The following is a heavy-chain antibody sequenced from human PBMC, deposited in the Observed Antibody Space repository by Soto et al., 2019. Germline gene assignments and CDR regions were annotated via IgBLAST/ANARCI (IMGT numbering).Heavy chain of an antibody. D-gene: IGHD3-9*01. CDR1: GFPFSSYW. J-gene: IGHJ4*02. CDR3: AREYYGLLTGYYTDY. V-gene: IGHV3-74*01. CDR2: ISGDGGTT. Sequence: EVQLVESGGDLVQRGGSLRLSCAASGFPFSSYWMHWVRHTPGKGLDWVARISGDGGTTYYADPVTGRFTVARDNAKNTLSLRISGLRTEDTAVYYCAREYYGLLTGYYTDYWGQGTLVSVSS.